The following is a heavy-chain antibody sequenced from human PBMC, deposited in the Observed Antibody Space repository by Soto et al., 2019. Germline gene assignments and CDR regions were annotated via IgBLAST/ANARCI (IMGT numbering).Heavy chain of an antibody. CDR3: GKDRGWVGGNDY. Sequence: QVQLVESGGGVVQSGRSLRLSCAASGFTFSNYGMHWVRQAPGKGLEWVAAISYDGANTYYPDNVKGRFTISRDNSKNTVYLQMSGLRGEDTAVYYCGKDRGWVGGNDYWGQGTLVTVTS. CDR2: ISYDGANT. J-gene: IGHJ4*02. D-gene: IGHD6-19*01. CDR1: GFTFSNYG. V-gene: IGHV3-30*18.